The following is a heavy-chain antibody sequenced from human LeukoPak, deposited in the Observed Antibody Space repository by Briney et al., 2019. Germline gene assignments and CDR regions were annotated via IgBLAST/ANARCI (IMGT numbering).Heavy chain of an antibody. CDR2: ISSDGRRT. V-gene: IGHV3-64*04. J-gene: IGHJ4*02. Sequence: PGGSLRLSCAASGFTFSNYAMHWVRQAPGKGLDYVSAISSDGRRTYYANSVKGRFTMSRDNSKNTLYLQMNSLRAEDTAVYYCARELLDSGDYWGQGTLVTVSS. CDR1: GFTFSNYA. CDR3: ARELLDSGDY. D-gene: IGHD3-10*01.